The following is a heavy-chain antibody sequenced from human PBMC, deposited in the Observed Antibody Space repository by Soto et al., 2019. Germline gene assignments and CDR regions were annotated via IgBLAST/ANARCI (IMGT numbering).Heavy chain of an antibody. D-gene: IGHD4-17*01. Sequence: QLQLQESGPGLVKPSETLSLTCRVSGGSFTSSGYNWGWIRQPPGKGLEWIGSGFYSGNTYHNPSLKSRDITSVGTAKNQFSLKWSSVTAADTAVYYCSRHYGAFGPWGQGTLVTVSS. V-gene: IGHV4-39*01. CDR2: GFYSGNT. CDR1: GGSFTSSGYN. CDR3: SRHYGAFGP. J-gene: IGHJ5*02.